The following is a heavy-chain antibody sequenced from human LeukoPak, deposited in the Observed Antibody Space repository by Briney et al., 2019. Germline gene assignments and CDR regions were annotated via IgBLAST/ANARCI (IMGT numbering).Heavy chain of an antibody. J-gene: IGHJ6*02. CDR2: IYSGGST. CDR3: ARAAYYYYGMDV. CDR1: GFPFSTYA. Sequence: PGGSLRLSCAAAGFPFSTYAMTWVRHAPGKGLEWVSVIYSGGSTYYAASVKGRFTISRHNSKNTLYLQMNSLRAEDTAVYYCARAAYYYYGMDVWGQGTTVTVSS. V-gene: IGHV3-53*04.